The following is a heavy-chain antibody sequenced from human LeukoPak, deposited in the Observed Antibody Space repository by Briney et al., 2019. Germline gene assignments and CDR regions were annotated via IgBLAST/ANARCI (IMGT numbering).Heavy chain of an antibody. CDR3: ARVVYCSRTSCPLDC. D-gene: IGHD2-2*01. CDR1: GFTFSSYW. J-gene: IGHJ4*02. V-gene: IGHV3-74*01. CDR2: TNGDGSST. Sequence: PGGSLRLSCAASGFTFSSYWMHWVRQAPGKGLVWVSRTNGDGSSTTYADSVKGRFTISRDNAKNTLYLQMNSLRAEDTAVYYCARVVYCSRTSCPLDCWGQGTLVTVSS.